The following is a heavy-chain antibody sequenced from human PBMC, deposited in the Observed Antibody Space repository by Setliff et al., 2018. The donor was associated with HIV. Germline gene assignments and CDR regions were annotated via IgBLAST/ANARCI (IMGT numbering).Heavy chain of an antibody. V-gene: IGHV4-39*01. D-gene: IGHD5-18*01. J-gene: IGHJ4*02. Sequence: PSETLSLTCTVSGGSIRSSSFYWGWIRQPPGKGLEWIGSIYYSGSTYYNSSLKSRVTISVDTSKNQFSLKLSSVTATDTAVYYCARHAIGDTAGRGFDYWGQGTLVTVSS. CDR3: ARHAIGDTAGRGFDY. CDR1: GGSIRSSSFY. CDR2: IYYSGST.